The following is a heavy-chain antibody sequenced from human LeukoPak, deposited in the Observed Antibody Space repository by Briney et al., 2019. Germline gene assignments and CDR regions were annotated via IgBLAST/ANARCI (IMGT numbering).Heavy chain of an antibody. Sequence: GGSLRLSCAASGFTFSSYAMSWVRQAPGKGLEWVSAISGSGGSTYYADSVKGRFTISRDNSKNTLYLQMNSLRAEDTAVYYCAKGDGVTCYSGVAYWGQGTLVTVSS. CDR2: ISGSGGST. CDR1: GFTFSSYA. CDR3: AKGDGVTCYSGVAY. J-gene: IGHJ4*02. V-gene: IGHV3-23*01. D-gene: IGHD2-15*01.